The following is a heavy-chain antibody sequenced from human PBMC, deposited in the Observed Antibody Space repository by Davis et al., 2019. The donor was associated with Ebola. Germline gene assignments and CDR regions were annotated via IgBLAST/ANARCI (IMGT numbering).Heavy chain of an antibody. CDR2: ISGSGGST. CDR1: GFTFSSYA. V-gene: IGHV3-23*01. D-gene: IGHD4-17*01. J-gene: IGHJ4*02. Sequence: GESLKISCAASGFTFSSYAMHWVRQAPGKGLEWVSAISGSGGSTYYADSVKGRFTISRDNSKNTLYLQMNSLRAEDTAVYYCASRGGYGDPYFDYWGQGTLVTVSS. CDR3: ASRGGYGDPYFDY.